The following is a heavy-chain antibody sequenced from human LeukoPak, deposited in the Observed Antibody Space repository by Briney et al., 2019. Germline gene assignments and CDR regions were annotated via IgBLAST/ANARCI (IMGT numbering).Heavy chain of an antibody. CDR1: GFIVSTNY. CDR2: IYSGGNT. D-gene: IGHD6-19*01. Sequence: GGSLRLSSVASGFIVSTNYMSWVRQAPGKGLEWVSLIYSGGNTNYADSVKGRFTFSRDNSNNPLYLQMNSLRVEDTAVYYCARGEYGSGWYRDWGQGTLVTVSS. V-gene: IGHV3-53*01. CDR3: ARGEYGSGWYRD. J-gene: IGHJ4*02.